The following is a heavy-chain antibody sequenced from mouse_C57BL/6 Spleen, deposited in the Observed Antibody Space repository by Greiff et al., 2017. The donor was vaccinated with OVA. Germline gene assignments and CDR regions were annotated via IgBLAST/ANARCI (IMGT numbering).Heavy chain of an antibody. CDR2: IWRGGST. CDR3: AKTPQLGRNWYFDV. D-gene: IGHD4-1*02. J-gene: IGHJ1*03. CDR1: GFSLTSSG. V-gene: IGHV2-5*01. Sequence: VKLVESGPGLVQPSQSLSITCTVSGFSLTSSGVHWVRQSPGKGLEWLGVIWRGGSTDYNAAFMSRLSITKDNSKSQVFFKMNSLQADDTAIYYCAKTPQLGRNWYFDVWGTGTTVTVSS.